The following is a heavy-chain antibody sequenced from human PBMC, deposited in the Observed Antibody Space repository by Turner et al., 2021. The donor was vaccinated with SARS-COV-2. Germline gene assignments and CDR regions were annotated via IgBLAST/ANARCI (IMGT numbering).Heavy chain of an antibody. CDR3: AKVYSYAVLDY. D-gene: IGHD5-18*01. Sequence: EVQLLESGGGLVQRGGSLRLSCAASGFAFSTYGMSWVRQAPGKGLEWVSSISGSGGRTHYVDSVKGRFTISRDNSKNTVYLKMNSLRTEDTAVYYCAKVYSYAVLDYWGQGTLLTVSS. V-gene: IGHV3-23*01. CDR2: ISGSGGRT. CDR1: GFAFSTYG. J-gene: IGHJ4*02.